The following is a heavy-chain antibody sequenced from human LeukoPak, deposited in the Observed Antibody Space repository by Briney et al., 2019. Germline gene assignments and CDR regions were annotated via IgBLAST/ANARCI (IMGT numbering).Heavy chain of an antibody. CDR1: GFTFRTYW. V-gene: IGHV3-7*01. CDR2: IKQDGSEK. J-gene: IGHJ4*02. D-gene: IGHD6-25*01. CDR3: ARGRVAARLTPFAY. Sequence: GGSLRLSRAASGFTFRTYWMTWVRQAPGKGLEWVADIKQDGSEKYYVASMKGRLTISSDNAKNSVYLQMNSLRAEDTAVYYCARGRVAARLTPFAYWGQGTMVTVPS.